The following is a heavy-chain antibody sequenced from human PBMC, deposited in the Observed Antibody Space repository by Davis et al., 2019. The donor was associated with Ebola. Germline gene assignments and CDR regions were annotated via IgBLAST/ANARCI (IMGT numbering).Heavy chain of an antibody. Sequence: GESLKISCAASGFRFSRYAMTWVRQAPGKGLEWVSSISGSGESTYYADSLKGRFTISRDSSKNTVYLEMHSLRAEDTAVYFCARSSGSYPYYFDFWGQGTLVTVSS. V-gene: IGHV3-23*01. CDR2: ISGSGEST. D-gene: IGHD1-26*01. CDR3: ARSSGSYPYYFDF. CDR1: GFRFSRYA. J-gene: IGHJ4*02.